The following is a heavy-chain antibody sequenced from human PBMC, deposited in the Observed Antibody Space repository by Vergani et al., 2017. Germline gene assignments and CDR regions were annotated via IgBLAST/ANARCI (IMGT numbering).Heavy chain of an antibody. V-gene: IGHV3-7*01. J-gene: IGHJ4*02. D-gene: IGHD2-15*01. CDR1: GSTFNSYS. CDR2: IWESGSDK. CDR3: VRDIKVFYS. Sequence: VQLVESGGALVQPGGSLRLSCAASGSTFNSYSMGWVRQAPGKGLAWVANIWESGSDKFYVDSVRGRFTISRDNAKNSLYLQMNYLRVDDTAVYYCVRDIKVFYSWGQGTLVTVSS.